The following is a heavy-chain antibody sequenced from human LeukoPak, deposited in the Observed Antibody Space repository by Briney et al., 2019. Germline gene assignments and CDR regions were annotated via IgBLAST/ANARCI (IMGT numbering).Heavy chain of an antibody. CDR3: ARDRRGYSAYDGEGFDY. CDR2: ISADNGNT. Sequence: HGASVKVSCTASGFTFKNYGFSWVRQAPGQGLQWMGWISADNGNTKYAQNLQGRVIMTTDRSTGTAYVELTSLRSDDTAVYYCARDRRGYSAYDGEGFDYWGQGTLVTVSS. J-gene: IGHJ4*02. D-gene: IGHD5-12*01. CDR1: GFTFKNYG. V-gene: IGHV1-18*04.